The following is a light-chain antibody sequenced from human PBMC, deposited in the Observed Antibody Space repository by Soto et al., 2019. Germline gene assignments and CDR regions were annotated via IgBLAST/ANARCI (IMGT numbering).Light chain of an antibody. CDR1: QSPLYSNGANY. CDR2: LAS. J-gene: IGKJ1*01. CDR3: MQALQDRT. Sequence: EIVWTQSQLSLAVTPGEPASISCRSSQSPLYSNGANYLDWYLQRPGQSPQLLIFLASNRASGVPDRFSGSGSGTDFTLKISRVEAEDVGIYYCMQALQDRTFGPGTRVEFK. V-gene: IGKV2-28*01.